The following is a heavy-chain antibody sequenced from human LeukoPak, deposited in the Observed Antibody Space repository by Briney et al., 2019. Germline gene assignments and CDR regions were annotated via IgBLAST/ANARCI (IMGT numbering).Heavy chain of an antibody. V-gene: IGHV3-48*03. CDR1: GFTFSSYE. J-gene: IGHJ4*02. CDR3: AKGTYYYDSSGDYGGYYCDY. D-gene: IGHD3-22*01. CDR2: ISSSGSTI. Sequence: GGSLRLSCAASGFTFSSYEMNWVRQAPGKGLEWVSYISSSGSTIYYADSVKGRFTISRDNAKNSLYLQMNSLRAEDTAEYYCAKGTYYYDSSGDYGGYYCDYWGQGTLVTVS.